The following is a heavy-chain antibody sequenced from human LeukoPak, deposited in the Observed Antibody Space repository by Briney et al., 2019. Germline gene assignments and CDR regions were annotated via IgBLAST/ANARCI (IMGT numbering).Heavy chain of an antibody. CDR3: ARVGYCSSTSCYWAFDI. CDR2: INTNTGNP. Sequence: GASVKVSCKASGYTFTSYAMNWVRQAPGQGLEWMGWINTNTGNPTYAQGFTGRFVFSLDTSVSTAYLQIGSLKAEDTAVYYCARVGYCSSTSCYWAFDIWGQGTMVTVSS. J-gene: IGHJ3*02. CDR1: GYTFTSYA. D-gene: IGHD2-2*01. V-gene: IGHV7-4-1*01.